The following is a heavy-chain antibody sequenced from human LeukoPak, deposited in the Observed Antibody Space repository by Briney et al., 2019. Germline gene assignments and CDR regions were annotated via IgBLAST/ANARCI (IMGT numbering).Heavy chain of an antibody. CDR1: GFTFSDFH. Sequence: GGSLRLSCTASGFTFSDFHMSWIRQAPGKGLEWVTHISGSGYAIHHPGSVKGRFTISGDNAKNSLYLQMNSLRVEDSAVYYCARLSGTYSRGGDHWGQGTLVTVSS. CDR3: ARLSGTYSRGGDH. CDR2: ISGSGYAI. V-gene: IGHV3-11*01. J-gene: IGHJ4*02. D-gene: IGHD1-26*01.